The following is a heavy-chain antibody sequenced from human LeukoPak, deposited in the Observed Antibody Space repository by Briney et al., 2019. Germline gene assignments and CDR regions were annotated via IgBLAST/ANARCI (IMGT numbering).Heavy chain of an antibody. J-gene: IGHJ4*02. V-gene: IGHV4-30-4*08. Sequence: SQTLSLTCAVSGGSISSGDYYWSWIRQPPGKGLEWIGYIYYSGSTYYNPSLKSRVTISVDTSKNQFSLKLSSVTAADTAVYYCARIPYCGGDCYSGTDSWGQGTLVTVSS. D-gene: IGHD2-21*01. CDR2: IYYSGST. CDR3: ARIPYCGGDCYSGTDS. CDR1: GGSISSGDYY.